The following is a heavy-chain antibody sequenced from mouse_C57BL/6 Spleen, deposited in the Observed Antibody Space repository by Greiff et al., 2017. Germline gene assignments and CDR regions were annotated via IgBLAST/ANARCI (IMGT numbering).Heavy chain of an antibody. CDR2: ISSGGSYT. V-gene: IGHV5-6*01. CDR1: GFTFSSYG. J-gene: IGHJ4*01. CDR3: ARHGGYDYYDRDY. D-gene: IGHD2-2*01. Sequence: EVKLVESGGDLVKPGGSLKLSCAASGFTFSSYGMSWVRQTPDKRLEWVATISSGGSYTFSPDSVKGRFTISRDNAKNTLYLQMSSLKSEDTAMYYCARHGGYDYYDRDYWGQGTSVTVSS.